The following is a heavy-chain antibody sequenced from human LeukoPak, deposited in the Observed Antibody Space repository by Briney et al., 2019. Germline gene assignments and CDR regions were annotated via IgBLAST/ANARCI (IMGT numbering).Heavy chain of an antibody. CDR2: SSSNGGST. CDR1: GFTFSSYP. Sequence: GGSLRLSCAASGFTFSSYPMHWVRQAPGKGLEYVSGSSSNGGSTYYADSAKGRFIISRDNSKNTLYLQMSSLRPEDTAVYYCVNQISGWVYWGQGTLVTVSS. J-gene: IGHJ4*02. V-gene: IGHV3-64D*06. CDR3: VNQISGWVY. D-gene: IGHD6-19*01.